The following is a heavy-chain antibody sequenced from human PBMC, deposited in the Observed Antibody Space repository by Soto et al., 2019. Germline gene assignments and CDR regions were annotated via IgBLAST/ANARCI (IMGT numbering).Heavy chain of an antibody. Sequence: LRLSCAASGFTFSSYSMNWVRQAPGKGLEWVSYISSSSSTIYYADSVKGRFTISRDNAKNSLYLQMNSLRDEDTAVYYCAGAYSSSWPPTDYWGQGTLVTVSS. CDR3: AGAYSSSWPPTDY. J-gene: IGHJ4*02. V-gene: IGHV3-48*02. CDR1: GFTFSSYS. CDR2: ISSSSSTI. D-gene: IGHD6-13*01.